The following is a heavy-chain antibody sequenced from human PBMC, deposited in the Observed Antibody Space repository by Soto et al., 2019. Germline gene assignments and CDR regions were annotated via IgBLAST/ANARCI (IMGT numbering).Heavy chain of an antibody. Sequence: GGSLRLSCAASGFIFSSYSMNWVRQAPGKGLEWISNISSNGESTHYAESVKGRFTISRDNAKNSLWLQMDGLRAEDTALYYCVRDYIFAFDIWGQGTMVTVSS. V-gene: IGHV3-48*04. J-gene: IGHJ3*02. CDR2: ISSNGEST. D-gene: IGHD2-21*01. CDR1: GFIFSSYS. CDR3: VRDYIFAFDI.